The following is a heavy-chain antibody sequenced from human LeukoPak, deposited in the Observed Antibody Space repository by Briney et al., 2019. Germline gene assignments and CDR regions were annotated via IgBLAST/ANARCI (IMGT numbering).Heavy chain of an antibody. D-gene: IGHD3-3*01. CDR1: GFTFSSYS. Sequence: GGSLRLSCAASGFTFSSYSMNWVRQAPGKGLEWVAVISYDGSNKYYADSVKGRFTISRDNSKNTLYLQMNSLRAEDTAVYYCATPYYDFWSGYQYYYYYYYMDVWGKGTTVTVSS. V-gene: IGHV3-30*03. J-gene: IGHJ6*03. CDR3: ATPYYDFWSGYQYYYYYYYMDV. CDR2: ISYDGSNK.